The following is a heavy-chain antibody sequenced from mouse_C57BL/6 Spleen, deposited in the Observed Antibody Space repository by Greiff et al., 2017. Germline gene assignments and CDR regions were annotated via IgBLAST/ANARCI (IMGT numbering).Heavy chain of an antibody. CDR3: TRYRTTVVGGPMDY. CDR1: GFNIKDDY. V-gene: IGHV14-4*01. CDR2: IDPENGDT. J-gene: IGHJ4*01. Sequence: VQLQQSGAELVRPGASVKLSCTASGFNIKDDYMHWVKQRPEQGLEWIGWIDPENGDTEYASKFQGKATITADTSSNTAYLQLSSLTSEDTAVYYCTRYRTTVVGGPMDYWGQGTSVTVSS. D-gene: IGHD1-1*01.